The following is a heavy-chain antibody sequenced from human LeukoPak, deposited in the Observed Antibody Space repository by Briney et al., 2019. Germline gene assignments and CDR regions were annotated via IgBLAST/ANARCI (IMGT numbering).Heavy chain of an antibody. Sequence: GGSLRLSCAASGFTFSIYAMSWVRQAPGKGLEWVSAISGSGDYTYYADSVKGRFTISRDNSKNTLYLQMNSLRAEDTAVYYCVKTFGDALFAYWGQGTLVTVSS. CDR3: VKTFGDALFAY. D-gene: IGHD3-10*01. V-gene: IGHV3-23*01. CDR2: ISGSGDYT. CDR1: GFTFSIYA. J-gene: IGHJ4*02.